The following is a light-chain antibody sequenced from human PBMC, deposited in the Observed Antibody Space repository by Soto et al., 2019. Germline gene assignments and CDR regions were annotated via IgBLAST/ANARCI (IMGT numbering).Light chain of an antibody. Sequence: QAVVTQPPSASGSPGQSVTISCIGTSSDVGGYNYVSWYQQHPGKAPKLMIYEVTKRPSGVPDRFSGSKSGNTASLTVSGLQAEDEADYYCSSFAGSNNLEVFGGGTKLTVL. CDR3: SSFAGSNNLEV. J-gene: IGLJ2*01. CDR2: EVT. CDR1: SSDVGGYNY. V-gene: IGLV2-8*01.